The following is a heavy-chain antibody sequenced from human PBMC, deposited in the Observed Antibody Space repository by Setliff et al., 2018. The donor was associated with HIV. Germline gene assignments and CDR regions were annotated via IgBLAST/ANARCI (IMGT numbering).Heavy chain of an antibody. Sequence: PSETLSLTCTVSGGSISNYYWSWIRQPPGKGLEWIGYIYTSGSTDYNPSLKSLVTISVDTSKNQFSLKLSSVTAADTAVYYCARGGVLRYFDWAYWGQGTLVTVSS. J-gene: IGHJ4*02. CDR1: GGSISNYY. V-gene: IGHV4-4*08. CDR3: ARGGVLRYFDWAY. CDR2: IYTSGST. D-gene: IGHD3-9*01.